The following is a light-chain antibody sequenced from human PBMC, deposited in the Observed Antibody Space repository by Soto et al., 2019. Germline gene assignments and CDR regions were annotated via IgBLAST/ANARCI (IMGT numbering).Light chain of an antibody. CDR3: QESLTSPLT. CDR1: QSISIY. V-gene: IGKV1-39*01. J-gene: IGKJ4*01. CDR2: AAS. Sequence: DIQMTQSPSSLSASVGDRVTITCRASQSISIYLNWYQQQPGKAPKLLIYAASSLQSGVPSRFSGSGSGTEFTRTISSLQPEDLAPYYCQESLTSPLTFGGATKVEIK.